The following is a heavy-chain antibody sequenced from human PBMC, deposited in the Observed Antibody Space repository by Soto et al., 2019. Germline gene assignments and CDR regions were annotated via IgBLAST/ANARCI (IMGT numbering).Heavy chain of an antibody. CDR1: AYTFTSYY. D-gene: IGHD6-19*01. Sequence: QVQLVQSGAEVKKPGASVKVSCKASAYTFTSYYMHWLRQAPGQGLEWMGVINPSGGSTSYAQKFQGRVTMASDTSTSTIYMELSSLRFEDTAVYYCARWGAAVAGPGVLNAGWFDPWGQGTLVTVSS. CDR3: ARWGAAVAGPGVLNAGWFDP. CDR2: INPSGGST. V-gene: IGHV1-46*01. J-gene: IGHJ5*02.